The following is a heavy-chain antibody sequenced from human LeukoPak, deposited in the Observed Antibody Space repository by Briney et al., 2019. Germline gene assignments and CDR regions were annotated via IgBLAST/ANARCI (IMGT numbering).Heavy chain of an antibody. CDR2: ISGSGGST. J-gene: IGHJ4*02. V-gene: IGHV3-23*01. CDR1: GFTFSSYA. D-gene: IGHD3-22*01. CDR3: AKNPMVVVVIHEFDY. Sequence: GGSLRLSCAASGFTFSSYAMSWVRQAPGKGLEWVSAISGSGGSTYYADSVKGRFTISRDNSKNTLYLQMNSLRAEDTAMYYCAKNPMVVVVIHEFDYWGQGTLVTVSS.